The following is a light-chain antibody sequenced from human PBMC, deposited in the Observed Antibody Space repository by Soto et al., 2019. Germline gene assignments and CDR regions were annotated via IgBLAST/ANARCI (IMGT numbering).Light chain of an antibody. Sequence: EIVLTQSPGTLSLSPGERATLSCRASQSVSSSFLAWYHQKPGQAPRLLIYGASNRATGIPDRFSGSGSGTDFTLTISRLEPEDFAVYYCQQYVTSPWAFGQGTTVAIE. J-gene: IGKJ1*01. CDR3: QQYVTSPWA. V-gene: IGKV3-20*01. CDR2: GAS. CDR1: QSVSSSF.